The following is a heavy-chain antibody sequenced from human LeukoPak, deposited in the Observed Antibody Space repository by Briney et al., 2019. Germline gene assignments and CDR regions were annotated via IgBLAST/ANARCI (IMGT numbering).Heavy chain of an antibody. CDR3: AKDWVINGYCCFDS. V-gene: IGHV3-23*01. CDR1: GFTFSNYA. Sequence: GGSLRLSCAASGFTFSNYAMSWVRQVPGKGLEWVSGISYRGSSTYYTDSVKGRFTISRDNLQNTLHLQMNSLRAEDTAIYYCAKDWVINGYCCFDSWGQGTLVTVSS. J-gene: IGHJ5*01. CDR2: ISYRGSST. D-gene: IGHD5-24*01.